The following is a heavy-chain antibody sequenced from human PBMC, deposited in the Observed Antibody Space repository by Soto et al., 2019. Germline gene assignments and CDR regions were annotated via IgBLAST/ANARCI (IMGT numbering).Heavy chain of an antibody. V-gene: IGHV3-23*01. D-gene: IGHD5-12*01. J-gene: IGHJ4*02. CDR3: AKGPGSRGLDY. Sequence: EVQLLQSGGGLVQPGGSLRLSCAASGFTFGAYAMTWVRQVPGKGLEWISTLTASGGNTNHAESVKGRFTVSRDNAKDTVFLEMHSLRAEKTGIYYCAKGPGSRGLDYWGQGSLVTVSS. CDR2: LTASGGNT. CDR1: GFTFGAYA.